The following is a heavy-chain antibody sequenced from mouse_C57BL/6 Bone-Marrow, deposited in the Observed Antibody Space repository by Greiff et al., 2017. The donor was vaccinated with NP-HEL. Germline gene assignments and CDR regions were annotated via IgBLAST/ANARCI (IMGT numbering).Heavy chain of an antibody. V-gene: IGHV1-54*01. J-gene: IGHJ1*03. Sequence: VKLVESGAELVRPGTSVKVSCKASGYAFTNSLIEWVKQRPGQGLEWIGVITPGRGGTTYNEKFKGKAPLTAEKSSRTAYMQLSSLTSEDAAVYFCARSPIYDGYLYWYVDVWGTGTTVTVSS. CDR1: GYAFTNSL. CDR2: ITPGRGGT. CDR3: ARSPIYDGYLYWYVDV. D-gene: IGHD2-3*01.